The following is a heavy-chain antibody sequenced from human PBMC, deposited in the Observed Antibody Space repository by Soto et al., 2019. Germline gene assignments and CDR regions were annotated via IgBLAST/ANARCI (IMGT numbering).Heavy chain of an antibody. CDR2: IYKSVST. CDR1: GGSIRTYY. CDR3: ARQHGDLYYFDY. Sequence: PSETLSLTCTVSGGSIRTYYWTWIRQPPGKGLEYIGYIYKSVSTNYNPSLKSRVTISVDTSQNQFSLKLSSVTAADTAVYYCARQHGDLYYFDYWGQGTLVTVSS. V-gene: IGHV4-59*08. D-gene: IGHD4-17*01. J-gene: IGHJ4*02.